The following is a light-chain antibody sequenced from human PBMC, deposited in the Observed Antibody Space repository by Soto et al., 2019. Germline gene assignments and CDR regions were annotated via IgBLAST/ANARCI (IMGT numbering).Light chain of an antibody. V-gene: IGKV3-20*01. CDR2: GTS. Sequence: EIVLTQSPGTLSLSPGERGTLSCRPVQPLTTSSLAWYQQRPGQAPRLLIYGTSTRASGTPDRFSGSGSGTDFTLTITRLEPEDFAVYYCQQYGSSPLTFGGGTKVDIK. J-gene: IGKJ4*01. CDR3: QQYGSSPLT. CDR1: QPLTTSS.